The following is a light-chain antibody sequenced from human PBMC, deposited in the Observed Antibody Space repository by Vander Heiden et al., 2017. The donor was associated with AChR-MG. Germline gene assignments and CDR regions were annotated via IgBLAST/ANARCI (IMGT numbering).Light chain of an antibody. CDR1: EDIKTW. CDR2: AAS. J-gene: IGKJ4*01. CDR3: QQYRTYPLT. Sequence: DIQMTQSPSSLSASVADRVTLTCRASEDIKTWLALYQQKPGKAPKSLISAASSLQPGVPSSFSGSGSMTSFTLTITGLQPEDFATYFCQQYRTYPLTFGGGTKVEIK. V-gene: IGKV1D-16*01.